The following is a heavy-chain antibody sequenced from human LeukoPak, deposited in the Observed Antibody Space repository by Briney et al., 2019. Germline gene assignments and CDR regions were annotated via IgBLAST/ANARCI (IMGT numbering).Heavy chain of an antibody. CDR1: GGSFSGYY. CDR3: ARYVPGYGNWFDP. CDR2: INHSGST. D-gene: IGHD3-10*01. V-gene: IGHV4-34*01. J-gene: IGHJ5*02. Sequence: SETLSRTCAVYGGSFSGYYWSWIREPPGKGLEWIGEINHSGSTNYNPSLKSRVTISVDTSKNQFSLKLSSVTAADTAVYYCARYVPGYGNWFDPWGQGTLVTVSS.